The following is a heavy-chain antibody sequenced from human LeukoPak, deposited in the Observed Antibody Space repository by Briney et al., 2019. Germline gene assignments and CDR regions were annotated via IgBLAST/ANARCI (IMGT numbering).Heavy chain of an antibody. D-gene: IGHD2-21*01. CDR3: ARRSYSHDAFDI. CDR2: ISSSSTTI. CDR1: GFTFSTYS. V-gene: IGHV3-48*01. Sequence: PGGSLRLSCAASGFTFSTYSMNWFRRAPGKGLEWVSYISSSSTTIYFADSVKGRFTISRDNAKNSLYLQMNSLRAEDTAVYHCARRSYSHDAFDIWGQGTMVTVSS. J-gene: IGHJ3*02.